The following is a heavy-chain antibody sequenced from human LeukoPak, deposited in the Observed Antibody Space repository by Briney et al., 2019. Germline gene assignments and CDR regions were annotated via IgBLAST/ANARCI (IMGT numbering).Heavy chain of an antibody. V-gene: IGHV3-53*01. CDR1: GFTVSNNY. CDR2: NSGGGT. D-gene: IGHD2-21*01. J-gene: IGHJ5*02. CDR3: ARNSGELGA. Sequence: GGSLRLSCAASGFTVSNNYMSWVRRHAGKGLEWVSLNSGGGTYYADSVKGRFTISRDNSKNTLYLQMNSLRAEDTAVYYCARNSGELGAWGQGTLVTVSS.